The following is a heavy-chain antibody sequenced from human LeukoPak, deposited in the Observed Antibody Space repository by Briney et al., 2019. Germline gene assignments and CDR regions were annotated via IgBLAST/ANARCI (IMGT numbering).Heavy chain of an antibody. CDR2: IYYRGSA. CDR3: ARHCCSGPAKRVFDI. Sequence: SETLSLTCTVSGGSISSSNYYWGWIRQPPGKGLEWIGTIYYRGSAYYNPSLKSRVTISVDTSKNQFSLKLSSVTAADTAVYHCARHCCSGPAKRVFDIWGQGTMVTVSS. V-gene: IGHV4-39*01. D-gene: IGHD2-15*01. CDR1: GGSISSSNYY. J-gene: IGHJ3*02.